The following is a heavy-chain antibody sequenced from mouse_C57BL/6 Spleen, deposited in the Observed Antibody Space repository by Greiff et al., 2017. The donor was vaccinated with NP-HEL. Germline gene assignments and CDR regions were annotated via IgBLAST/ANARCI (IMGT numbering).Heavy chain of an antibody. V-gene: IGHV5-4*01. CDR3: AREANWDVGYYFDY. CDR1: GFTFSSYA. CDR2: ISAGGSYT. D-gene: IGHD4-1*01. J-gene: IGHJ2*01. Sequence: EVNVVESGGGLVKPGGSLKLSCAASGFTFSSYAMSWVRQTPGKRLEWVATISAGGSYTYYPDNVKGRFTISGDNAKNNLYLQMSHLKSEDTAMYYCAREANWDVGYYFDYWGKGTTLTVSS.